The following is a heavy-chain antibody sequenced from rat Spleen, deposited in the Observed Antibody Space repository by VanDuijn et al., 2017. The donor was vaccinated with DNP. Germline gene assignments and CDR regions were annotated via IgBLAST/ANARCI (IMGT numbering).Heavy chain of an antibody. CDR1: GFTFNNYW. CDR3: TKDLQWYAMDA. J-gene: IGHJ4*01. V-gene: IGHV5-58*01. Sequence: EVQLVESGGDLVRPGRSLNLSCIVSGFTFNNYWMTWIRQVPGKGLEWIASINPDGGNTYCQDSVKGRFTISRDNAENTVYLQMNSLRSEDTATYYCTKDLQWYAMDAWGQGTSVTVSS. CDR2: INPDGGNT. D-gene: IGHD1-1*01.